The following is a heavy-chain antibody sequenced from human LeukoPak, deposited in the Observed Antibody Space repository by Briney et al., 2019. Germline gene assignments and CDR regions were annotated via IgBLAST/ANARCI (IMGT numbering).Heavy chain of an antibody. CDR3: ARGLRAAMVTRADY. Sequence: GASVKVSCKASAGTFSSYAIRWVRQAPGQGLEWMGRIIPILGIANYAQKFQGRVTITADKSTSTAYMELSSLRSEDTAAYYCARGLRAAMVTRADYWGQGTLVTVSS. J-gene: IGHJ4*02. D-gene: IGHD5-18*01. CDR1: AGTFSSYA. CDR2: IIPILGIA. V-gene: IGHV1-69*04.